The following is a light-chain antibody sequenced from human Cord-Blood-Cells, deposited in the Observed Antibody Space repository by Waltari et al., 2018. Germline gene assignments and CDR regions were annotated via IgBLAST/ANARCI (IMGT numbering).Light chain of an antibody. J-gene: IGKJ4*01. Sequence: EIVMKQSPATRSVSPGERATLSCRASQRVSSNLAWYQQKPGQAPRLLIYGASTRATGIPARFSGSGSGTEFTLTISSLQSEDFAVYYCQQYNNWPPLTFGGGTKVEIK. CDR2: GAS. CDR1: QRVSSN. V-gene: IGKV3-15*01. CDR3: QQYNNWPPLT.